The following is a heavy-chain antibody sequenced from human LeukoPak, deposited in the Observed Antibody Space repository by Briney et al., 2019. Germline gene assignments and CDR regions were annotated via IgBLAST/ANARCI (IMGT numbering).Heavy chain of an antibody. V-gene: IGHV3-21*04. D-gene: IGHD4-17*01. CDR1: GFTFSDYS. Sequence: PGGSLRLSCAASGFTFSDYSMNWVRRAPGKGLEWVSSITSSGTYIYYAGSVKGRFTISRDNAKNSLYLQMNSLRAEDMALYYCAKAEGGDLIDDAFDIWGQGTMVTVSS. CDR2: ITSSGTYI. J-gene: IGHJ3*02. CDR3: AKAEGGDLIDDAFDI.